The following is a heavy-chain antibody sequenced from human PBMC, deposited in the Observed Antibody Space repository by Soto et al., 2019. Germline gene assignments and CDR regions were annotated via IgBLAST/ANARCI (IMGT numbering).Heavy chain of an antibody. CDR3: AKSSGWFHPFAY. CDR2: ISGSGGST. J-gene: IGHJ4*02. CDR1: GFTFSSYA. Sequence: EVQLLESGGGLVQPGGSLRLSCAASGFTFSSYALSWVRQAPGKGLEWVSVISGSGGSTYYADSVKGRFTISRDNSKNTLYPQMNSLRADDTAVYYCAKSSGWFHPFAYWGQGTLVTVSS. D-gene: IGHD6-19*01. V-gene: IGHV3-23*01.